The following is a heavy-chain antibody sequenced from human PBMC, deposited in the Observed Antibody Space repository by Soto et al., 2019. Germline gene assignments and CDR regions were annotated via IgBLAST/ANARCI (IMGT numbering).Heavy chain of an antibody. D-gene: IGHD1-1*01. Sequence: GESLKISCGGSGYSFTIYWIAWVRQMPGKGLEWMGIIYPGDSDTRYSPSFQGQVTISADKSISTVYLQWSSLKASDTAIYSCARQDGGANYYFDHWGQGTLVTVSS. CDR2: IYPGDSDT. V-gene: IGHV5-51*01. J-gene: IGHJ4*02. CDR1: GYSFTIYW. CDR3: ARQDGGANYYFDH.